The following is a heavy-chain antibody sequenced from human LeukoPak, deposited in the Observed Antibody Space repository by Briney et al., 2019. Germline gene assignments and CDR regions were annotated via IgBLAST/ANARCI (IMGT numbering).Heavy chain of an antibody. D-gene: IGHD4-23*01. Sequence: GGSLRLSCAASGFTFSGSAMHWVRQASGKGLEWVGRIRSKANSYATAYAASVKGRFTISRDNSKNTLYLQMNSLRAEDTAVYYCAKGLVYGGNSYWGQGTLVTVSS. CDR2: IRSKANSYAT. CDR3: AKGLVYGGNSY. J-gene: IGHJ4*02. V-gene: IGHV3-73*01. CDR1: GFTFSGSA.